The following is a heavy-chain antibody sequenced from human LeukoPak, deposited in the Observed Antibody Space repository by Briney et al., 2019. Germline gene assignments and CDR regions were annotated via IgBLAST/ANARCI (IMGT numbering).Heavy chain of an antibody. Sequence: GGSLRLSCAASGFTFSNAWMSWVRQAPGKGLEWVNRVRSETDGGTTDYAAPVQGRFTISRDDSKNTLYLQMNSLETDDTAVYYCTTLSYAAAPTWGQGTLVTVSS. CDR1: GFTFSNAW. CDR2: VRSETDGGTT. V-gene: IGHV3-15*01. D-gene: IGHD2-2*01. CDR3: TTLSYAAAPT. J-gene: IGHJ5*02.